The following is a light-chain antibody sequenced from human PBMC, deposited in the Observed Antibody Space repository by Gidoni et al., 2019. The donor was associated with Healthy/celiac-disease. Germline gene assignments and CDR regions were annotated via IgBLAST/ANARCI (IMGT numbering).Light chain of an antibody. Sequence: DIQMTQSPSSLSASVGDRVTITCQASQDISNYLNWYEQKPGKAPKLLIYDASNLEIGVPSRFSGSGSGADFTFTISSLQPEDIATYYCQQYDNFPPTFGPXTKVDIK. J-gene: IGKJ3*01. CDR3: QQYDNFPPT. V-gene: IGKV1-33*01. CDR2: DAS. CDR1: QDISNY.